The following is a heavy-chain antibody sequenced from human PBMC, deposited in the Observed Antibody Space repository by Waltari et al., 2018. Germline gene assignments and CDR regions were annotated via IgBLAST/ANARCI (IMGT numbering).Heavy chain of an antibody. V-gene: IGHV4-39*01. CDR3: ARHWKRNGYRFDP. CDR2: IYYSGSI. CDR1: GGSISSSRYY. J-gene: IGHJ5*02. Sequence: QLQLQESGPGLVKPSGTLSLTCSVSGGSISSSRYYWGWIRQSPGKGLEWIGSIYYSGSIYYNPTLPSRVTISGDTSKNQFSLNLSSVTAADTAVYYCARHWKRNGYRFDPWGQGTRVTVSS. D-gene: IGHD5-12*01.